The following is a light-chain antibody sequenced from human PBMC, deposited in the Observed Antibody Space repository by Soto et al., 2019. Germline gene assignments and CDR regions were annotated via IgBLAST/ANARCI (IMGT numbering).Light chain of an antibody. CDR3: QHYNSYPIT. CDR2: KAS. CDR1: QSISSW. V-gene: IGKV1-5*03. J-gene: IGKJ3*01. Sequence: DIQMTQSPSTLSASVGDRVTITCRASQSISSWLAWYQQKPGKAPKLLIYKASSLESGVPSRFSGSGSGTEFTLTISSLQPDDFATYYCQHYNSYPITFGPGTKVDTK.